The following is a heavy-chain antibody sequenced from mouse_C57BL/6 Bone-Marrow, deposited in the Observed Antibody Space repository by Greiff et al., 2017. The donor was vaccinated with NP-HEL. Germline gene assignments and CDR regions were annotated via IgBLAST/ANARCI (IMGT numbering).Heavy chain of an antibody. J-gene: IGHJ2*01. CDR2: ISYSGST. CDR1: GYSITSDY. Sequence: EVQLVESGPGLAKPSQTLSLTCSVPGYSITSDYWNWIRKFPGNKLEYMGYISYSGSTYSNPSLKSRISITRDTSKNQYYLQLNSVTTEDTATYYCARFGGYYYGSSDVGYFDYWGQGTTLTVSA. CDR3: ARFGGYYYGSSDVGYFDY. D-gene: IGHD1-1*01. V-gene: IGHV3-8*01.